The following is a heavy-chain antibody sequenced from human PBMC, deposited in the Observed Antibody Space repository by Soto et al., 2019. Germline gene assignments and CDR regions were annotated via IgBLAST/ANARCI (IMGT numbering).Heavy chain of an antibody. D-gene: IGHD3-22*01. CDR1: GGSISSYY. V-gene: IGHV4-59*01. J-gene: IGHJ3*02. Sequence: SETLSLTCSVSGGSISSYYWSWIRQPPGKGLEWIAYIYNSGTTNYNPSLKSRTTISVDTSKNQFSLKLNSVTAADTAVYYCARTYDDSGPNSGGYGFDIWGQGTMVTVS. CDR3: ARTYDDSGPNSGGYGFDI. CDR2: IYNSGTT.